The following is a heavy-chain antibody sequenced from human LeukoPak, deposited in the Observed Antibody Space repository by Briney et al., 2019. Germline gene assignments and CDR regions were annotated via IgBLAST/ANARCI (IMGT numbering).Heavy chain of an antibody. J-gene: IGHJ3*02. CDR3: ARGAPSYYDTSMKAFDI. D-gene: IGHD3-22*01. CDR1: GFTVSSNY. Sequence: PGGSLRLSCAASGFTVSSNYMSWVRQVPGKGLEWVSVIYSGGSTYYADSVKGRFTISRDNSKNTLYLQMNSLRAEDTAVYYCARGAPSYYDTSMKAFDIWGQGTMVTVSS. CDR2: IYSGGST. V-gene: IGHV3-53*01.